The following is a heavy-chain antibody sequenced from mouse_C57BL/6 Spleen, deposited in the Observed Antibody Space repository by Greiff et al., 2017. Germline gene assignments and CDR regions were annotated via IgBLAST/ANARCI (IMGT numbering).Heavy chain of an antibody. J-gene: IGHJ3*01. CDR3: TTLGPFAY. CDR2: FDPENGDT. CDR1: GFNIKDDY. Sequence: VQLKQSGAELVRPGASVTLSCTASGFNIKDDYMHWVKQRPEQGLEWIGWFDPENGDTEYASKFQGKATITADTSSNTAYLQLSSLTSEDTAVYYCTTLGPFAYWGQGTLVTVSA. D-gene: IGHD4-1*01. V-gene: IGHV14-4*01.